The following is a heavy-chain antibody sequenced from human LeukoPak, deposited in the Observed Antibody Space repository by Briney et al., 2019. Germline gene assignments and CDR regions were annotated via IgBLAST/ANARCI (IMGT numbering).Heavy chain of an antibody. V-gene: IGHV1-69*05. CDR3: ARGVGATLYYYYYMDV. CDR2: IIPIFGTA. J-gene: IGHJ6*03. Sequence: SVKVSCKASGGTFSSYAISWVRQAPGQGLEWMGGIIPIFGTANYAQKFQGRVTITTDESTSTAYMELSSLRSEDTAVYYCARGVGATLYYYYYMDVWGKGTTVTVSS. CDR1: GGTFSSYA. D-gene: IGHD1-26*01.